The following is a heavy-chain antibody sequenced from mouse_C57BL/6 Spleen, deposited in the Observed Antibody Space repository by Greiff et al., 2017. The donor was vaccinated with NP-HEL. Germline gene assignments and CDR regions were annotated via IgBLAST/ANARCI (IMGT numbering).Heavy chain of an antibody. D-gene: IGHD1-1*01. CDR3: ARLLRSRKAY. CDR1: GFTFSDYY. V-gene: IGHV5-12*01. J-gene: IGHJ3*01. Sequence: EVKLVESGGGLVQPGGSLKLSCAASGFTFSDYYMYLVRQTPEKRLEWVAYISNGGGSTYYPDTVKGRFTISRDNAKNTLYLQMSRLKSEDTAMYYCARLLRSRKAYWGQGTLVTVSA. CDR2: ISNGGGST.